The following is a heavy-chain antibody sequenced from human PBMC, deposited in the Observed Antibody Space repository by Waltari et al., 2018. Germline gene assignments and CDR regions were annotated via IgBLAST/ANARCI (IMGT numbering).Heavy chain of an antibody. CDR3: ARDYGDSYFDY. D-gene: IGHD4-17*01. Sequence: QLQLQESGPGLVKPSETLSLTCAVSGGSISSSSYSWGWIRQPPGKGLEWIGSIYYCGSTYYNPSLKSRVTISVDTSKNQFSLKLSSVTAADTAVYYCARDYGDSYFDYWGQGTLVTVSS. CDR1: GGSISSSSYS. V-gene: IGHV4-39*02. J-gene: IGHJ4*02. CDR2: IYYCGST.